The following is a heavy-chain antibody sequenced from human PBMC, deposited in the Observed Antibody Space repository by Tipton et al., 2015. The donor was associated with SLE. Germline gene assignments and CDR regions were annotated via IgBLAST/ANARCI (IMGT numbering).Heavy chain of an antibody. Sequence: TLSLTCTVSGGSISSSYWSWIRQPPEKGLEWIGNIGNIYDSGSTNYNPSLKGRVTIPLDTSKSHFSLKLRSVTAADTAVYYCARGGGGYQLLSGYYYYMDVWGKGTTVTVSS. CDR2: IGNIYDSGST. V-gene: IGHV4-59*12. CDR3: ARGGGGYQLLSGYYYYMDV. CDR1: GGSISSSY. J-gene: IGHJ6*03. D-gene: IGHD2-2*01.